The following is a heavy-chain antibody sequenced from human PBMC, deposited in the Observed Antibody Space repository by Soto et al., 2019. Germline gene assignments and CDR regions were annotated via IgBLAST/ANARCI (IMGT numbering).Heavy chain of an antibody. D-gene: IGHD3-10*01. J-gene: IGHJ3*01. CDR2: IRSKGSGGTS. CDR1: GFTFGDYA. Sequence: QTGGSLRLSCTASGFTFGDYAMSWVRQAPGKGLEWVGFIRSKGSGGTSEYAASVKGRFTFSRDDPKSIAYLQMNSLKIEDTAVYYCTRDQPITPWGQGTMVTVSS. CDR3: TRDQPITP. V-gene: IGHV3-49*04.